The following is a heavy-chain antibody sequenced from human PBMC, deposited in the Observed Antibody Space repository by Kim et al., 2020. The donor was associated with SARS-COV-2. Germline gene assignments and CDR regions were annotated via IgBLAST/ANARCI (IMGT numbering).Heavy chain of an antibody. CDR1: GGSISSGGYY. CDR3: ARGFPGLEWFGIRSSDNDAFDI. D-gene: IGHD3-10*01. J-gene: IGHJ3*02. CDR2: IYYSGST. Sequence: SETLSLTCTVSGGSISSGGYYWSWIRQHPGKGLEWIGYIYYSGSTYYNPSLKSRVTISVDTSKNQFSLKLSSVTAADTAVYYCARGFPGLEWFGIRSSDNDAFDIWGQGTMVTVSS. V-gene: IGHV4-31*03.